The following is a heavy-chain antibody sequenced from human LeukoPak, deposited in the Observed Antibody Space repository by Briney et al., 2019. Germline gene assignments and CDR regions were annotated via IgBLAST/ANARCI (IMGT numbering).Heavy chain of an antibody. CDR3: AKEGLDYYDSSGYQDAFDI. D-gene: IGHD3-22*01. CDR1: GFTFSSYA. J-gene: IGHJ3*02. V-gene: IGHV3-23*01. Sequence: GGSLRLSCAASGFTFSSYAMSWVRQAPGKGLEWVSAISGSGGSTYYADSVKGRFTISRDNSKNTLYLQMNSLRAEDTAVYYCAKEGLDYYDSSGYQDAFDIWGQGTMVTVSS. CDR2: ISGSGGST.